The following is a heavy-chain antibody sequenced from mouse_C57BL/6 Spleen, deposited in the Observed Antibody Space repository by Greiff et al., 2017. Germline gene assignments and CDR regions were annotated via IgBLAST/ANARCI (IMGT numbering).Heavy chain of an antibody. CDR2: INPNNGGT. Sequence: EVQGVESGPELVKPGASVKIPCKASGYTFTDYNMDWVKQSHGKSLEWIGDINPNNGGTIYNQKFKGKATLTVDKSSSTAYMELRSLTSEDTAVYYCARGVYYGSSYDAMDYWGQGTSVTVSS. V-gene: IGHV1-18*01. J-gene: IGHJ4*01. D-gene: IGHD1-1*01. CDR3: ARGVYYGSSYDAMDY. CDR1: GYTFTDYN.